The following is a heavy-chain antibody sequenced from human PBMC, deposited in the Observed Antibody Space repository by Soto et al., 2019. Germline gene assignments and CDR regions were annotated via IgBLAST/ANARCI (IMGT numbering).Heavy chain of an antibody. CDR3: ARHEAGWYFDS. J-gene: IGHJ4*02. D-gene: IGHD6-25*01. CDR1: GYTFTNYW. V-gene: IGHV5-51*01. CDR2: VFPGDSET. Sequence: SLKISCQVSGYTFTNYWVAWVRQMPGKGLEWMGIVFPGDSETRYSPSFQGQVTFSADQSTSTAFLKWNSLRASDTAVYYCARHEAGWYFDSWGQGTLVTVSS.